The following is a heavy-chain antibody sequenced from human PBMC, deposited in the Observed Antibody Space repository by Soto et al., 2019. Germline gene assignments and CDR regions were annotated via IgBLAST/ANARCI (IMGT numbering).Heavy chain of an antibody. CDR3: AHRHTIFGLIMHDGFDL. V-gene: IGHV2-5*02. CDR2: IYWDDDK. J-gene: IGHJ3*01. D-gene: IGHD3-3*01. CDR1: GFSLSTRGGG. Sequence: QITLKESGPTLVKPTQTLTLTCTFSGFSLSTRGGGVGWIRQPPGKALEWLALIYWDDDKRYSPALESRLTITKDTSKNQVVLTMTNMDPVDTATYYCAHRHTIFGLIMHDGFDLWGQGTLVPVSS.